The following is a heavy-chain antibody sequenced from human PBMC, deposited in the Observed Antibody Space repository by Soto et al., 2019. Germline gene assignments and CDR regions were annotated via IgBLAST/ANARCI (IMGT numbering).Heavy chain of an antibody. CDR3: ASGVLWFGELLYAFDY. CDR2: IYYSGST. D-gene: IGHD3-10*01. V-gene: IGHV4-39*01. J-gene: IGHJ4*02. CDR1: GGSISSSSYY. Sequence: PSETLSLTCTVSGGSISSSSYYWGWIRQPPGKGLEWIGSIYYSGSTYYNPSLKSRVTISVDTSKNQFSLKLSSVTAADTAVYYCASGVLWFGELLYAFDYWGQGTLVTVSS.